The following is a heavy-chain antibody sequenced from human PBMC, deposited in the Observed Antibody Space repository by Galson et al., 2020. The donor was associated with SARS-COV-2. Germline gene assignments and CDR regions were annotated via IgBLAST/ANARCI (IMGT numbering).Heavy chain of an antibody. CDR3: AKDRGLGVVYGDYEYYGMDV. CDR1: GFTFSSYG. V-gene: IGHV3-30*18. CDR2: ISYDGSNK. D-gene: IGHD4-17*01. J-gene: IGHJ6*02. Sequence: GESLKISCAASGFTFSSYGMHWVRQAPGKGLEWVAVISYDGSNKYYADSVKGRFTISRDNSKNTLYLQMNSLRAEDTAVYYCAKDRGLGVVYGDYEYYGMDVWGQGTTVTVSS.